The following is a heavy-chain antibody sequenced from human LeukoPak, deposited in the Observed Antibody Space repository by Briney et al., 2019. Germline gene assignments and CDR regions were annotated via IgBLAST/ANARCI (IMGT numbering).Heavy chain of an antibody. J-gene: IGHJ4*02. CDR3: ARGVIWIYAGFDY. Sequence: GASVKLSCKASGYTFTNYCISWVRQAPGQGLEWMGWINAYNGDTNYAQKVQGRVTMATDTSTSTAYMEVRRVTSDRTGVYYCARGVIWIYAGFDYWGQGTLVTVSS. V-gene: IGHV1-18*01. CDR1: GYTFTNYC. CDR2: INAYNGDT. D-gene: IGHD1-7*01.